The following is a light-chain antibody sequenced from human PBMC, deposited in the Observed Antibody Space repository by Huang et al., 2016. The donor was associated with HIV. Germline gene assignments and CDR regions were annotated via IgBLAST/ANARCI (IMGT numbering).Light chain of an antibody. CDR3: QQYADIPT. J-gene: IGKJ4*01. CDR1: QSVFFSSTNKNH. CDR2: WAS. Sequence: DIVMTQYPDSLAVSLGERATINCKSSQSVFFSSTNKNHLAWYQQKPGQPPRLLIYWASTRESGVPDRFSGSGSETDFTLTINSLQAEDVAVYHCQQYADIPTFGGGTKVEIK. V-gene: IGKV4-1*01.